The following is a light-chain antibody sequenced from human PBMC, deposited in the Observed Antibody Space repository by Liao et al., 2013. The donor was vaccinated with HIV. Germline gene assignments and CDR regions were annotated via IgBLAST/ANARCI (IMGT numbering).Light chain of an antibody. CDR1: NIRSRG. V-gene: IGLV3-21*01. Sequence: SYVLTQPPSVSVAPGQTAVMTCGGNNIRSRGVHWYQQRPGQAPVLVMYYDQNRPSGIPERISGSISGNTATLTLSGTQAMDEADYYCQAWDSSTGVFGGGTEVDRP. CDR2: YDQ. CDR3: QAWDSSTGV. J-gene: IGLJ3*02.